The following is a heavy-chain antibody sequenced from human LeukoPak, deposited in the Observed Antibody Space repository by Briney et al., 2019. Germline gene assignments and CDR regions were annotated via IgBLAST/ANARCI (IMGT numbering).Heavy chain of an antibody. CDR2: ISTSGSIT. Sequence: GGSLRLSCAASEFFSSDYYMSWIRQAPGKGLEWVSYISTSGSITYYADSVMGRFTISRDNAKNSLYLQMISLRAEDTAVYYCARWAQRPLVFSNYFYYMDVWGEGTTVTVSS. D-gene: IGHD6-13*01. V-gene: IGHV3-11*04. CDR3: ARWAQRPLVFSNYFYYMDV. J-gene: IGHJ6*03. CDR1: EFFSSDYY.